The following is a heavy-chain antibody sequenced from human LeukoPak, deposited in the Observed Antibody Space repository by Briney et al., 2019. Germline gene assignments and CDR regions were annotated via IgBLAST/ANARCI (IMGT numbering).Heavy chain of an antibody. D-gene: IGHD5-12*01. CDR3: ARGPFPLAAIVATNNWFDP. CDR2: IIPIFGTA. Sequence: ASVKVSCKASGGTFSSYAISWVRQAPGQGLEWMGGIIPIFGTANYAQKFQDRVTITADDSTGTVYLELSNLSSEDTAVYYCARGPFPLAAIVATNNWFDPWGQGTLVTVSS. J-gene: IGHJ5*02. CDR1: GGTFSSYA. V-gene: IGHV1-69*13.